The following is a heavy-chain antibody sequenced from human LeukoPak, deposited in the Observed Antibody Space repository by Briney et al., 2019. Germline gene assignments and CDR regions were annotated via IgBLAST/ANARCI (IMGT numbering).Heavy chain of an antibody. D-gene: IGHD3-10*01. CDR1: GFTFSNYW. Sequence: PGGSLRLSCAASGFTFSNYWMGWVRQAPGKGLEWVADIKRDESEQHYVDSVKGRFAISRDNAKNSLYLQMNSLRAEDTAVYYCALNMVGGQIFDFWGQGTLVTVSS. CDR2: IKRDESEQ. J-gene: IGHJ4*02. V-gene: IGHV3-7*01. CDR3: ALNMVGGQIFDF.